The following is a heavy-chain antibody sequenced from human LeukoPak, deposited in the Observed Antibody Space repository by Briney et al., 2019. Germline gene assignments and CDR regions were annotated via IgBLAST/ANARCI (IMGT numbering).Heavy chain of an antibody. CDR2: IYHSGST. CDR1: GGSISSYY. J-gene: IGHJ4*02. D-gene: IGHD6-13*01. Sequence: SETLSLTCTVSGGSISSYYWSWIRQTPGKGLEWIGFIYHSGSTNYNPSLKSRVTISVDTSKNQFSLKLSSVTAADTAVYYCASPGIVAAGTDRGFDYWGQGTLVTVSS. V-gene: IGHV4-59*01. CDR3: ASPGIVAAGTDRGFDY.